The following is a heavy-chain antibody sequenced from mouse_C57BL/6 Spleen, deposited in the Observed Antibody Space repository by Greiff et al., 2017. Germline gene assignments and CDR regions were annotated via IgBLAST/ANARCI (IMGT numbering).Heavy chain of an antibody. D-gene: IGHD1-1*01. CDR3: ARPDGSSLYWYFDV. CDR1: GYTFTSYW. Sequence: QVPVQQPGAELVKPGASVKMSCPASGYTFTSYWITWVKQRPGQGLEWIGDLYPGSGSTNYNEKFKSKAPLTVDPSSSPAYMQLSSLTSEDSAVYYGARPDGSSLYWYFDVGGTGTTVTVSS. J-gene: IGHJ1*03. V-gene: IGHV1-55*01. CDR2: LYPGSGST.